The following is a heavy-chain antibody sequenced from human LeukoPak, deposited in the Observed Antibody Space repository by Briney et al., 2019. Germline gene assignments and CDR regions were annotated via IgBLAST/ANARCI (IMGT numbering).Heavy chain of an antibody. CDR1: GYTFTGYY. Sequence: ASVKVSCKASGYTFTGYYMHWVRQAPGQGLEWMGWINPNSGGTNYAQKFQGRVTMTRDTSISTAYMELSRLRSDDTAVYYCARGPRITLIRGGQWYYYMDVWGKGTTVTISS. V-gene: IGHV1-2*02. J-gene: IGHJ6*03. CDR3: ARGPRITLIRGGQWYYYMDV. CDR2: INPNSGGT. D-gene: IGHD3-10*01.